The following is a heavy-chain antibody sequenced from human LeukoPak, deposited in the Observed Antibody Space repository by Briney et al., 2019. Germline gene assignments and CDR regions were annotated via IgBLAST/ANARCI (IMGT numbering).Heavy chain of an antibody. J-gene: IGHJ5*02. CDR3: ARSGDSKWFDP. Sequence: ASVKVSCKASGYTFSSFGMGWVRQAPGQGLEWMGWISAYNGDTDYAQKFQGRVTMTTDTSTTTAYMELRSLRSDDTAVYYCARSGDSKWFDPWGQGTLVTVSS. CDR2: ISAYNGDT. V-gene: IGHV1-18*01. CDR1: GYTFSSFG. D-gene: IGHD3-22*01.